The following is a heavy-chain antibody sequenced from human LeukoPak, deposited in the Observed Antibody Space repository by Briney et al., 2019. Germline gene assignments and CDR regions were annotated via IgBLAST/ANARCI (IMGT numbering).Heavy chain of an antibody. D-gene: IGHD6-19*01. J-gene: IGHJ4*02. V-gene: IGHV4-31*11. CDR3: ASTPISVAGLYFDY. Sequence: SETLSLTCVASGGSITSGAFYWSWVRQHPGEGLEWIGYVYYTGFTNYNPSLKSRVTMSVDTSKDQFSLRLSSVTAADTAVYYCASTPISVAGLYFDYWGRGALVTVSS. CDR2: VYYTGFT. CDR1: GGSITSGAFY.